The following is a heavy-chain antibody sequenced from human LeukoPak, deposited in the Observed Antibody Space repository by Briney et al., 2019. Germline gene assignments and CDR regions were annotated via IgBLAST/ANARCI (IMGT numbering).Heavy chain of an antibody. J-gene: IGHJ6*02. CDR3: TTEGHYYGSGSVSDGMDV. CDR1: GFTFSNAW. CDR2: IKSKTDGGTT. V-gene: IGHV3-15*01. Sequence: GGSLRLSCAASGFTFSNAWMSWVRQAPGKGLEWVGRIKSKTDGGTTDYAAPVKGRFTISRDDSKNTLYLQMNSLKTEDTAVYYCTTEGHYYGSGSVSDGMDVWGQGTTVTVSS. D-gene: IGHD3-10*01.